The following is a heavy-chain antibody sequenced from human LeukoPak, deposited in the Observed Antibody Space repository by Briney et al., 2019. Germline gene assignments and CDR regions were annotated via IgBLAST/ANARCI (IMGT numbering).Heavy chain of an antibody. J-gene: IGHJ4*02. CDR2: IRQDGSDK. CDR3: VRDSYTNTWHFQEEVY. CDR1: GFTFSRYW. V-gene: IGHV3-7*01. Sequence: GGSLRLSCTASGFTFSRYWMTWVRQGPGKGLEWVANIRQDGSDKYYVDSVKGRFTISRDNAKNSLFLQMNSLRAEDTAVYYCVRDSYTNTWHFQEEVYWGQGTLVAVSS. D-gene: IGHD2-2*02.